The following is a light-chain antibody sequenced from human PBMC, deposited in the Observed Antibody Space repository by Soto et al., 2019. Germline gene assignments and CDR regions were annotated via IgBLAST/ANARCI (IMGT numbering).Light chain of an antibody. CDR3: AAWDAGLFV. CDR2: GNT. J-gene: IGLJ1*01. CDR1: SSNIGAGYD. Sequence: QSVLTQPSSVSGAPGQRVTISCTGSSSNIGAGYDVHWYQQLPGTAPKVVVYGNTQRPLGVPVRFSGSKSATSASLAISGLLPEDEADYYCAAWDAGLFVFGSGTKLTVL. V-gene: IGLV1-40*01.